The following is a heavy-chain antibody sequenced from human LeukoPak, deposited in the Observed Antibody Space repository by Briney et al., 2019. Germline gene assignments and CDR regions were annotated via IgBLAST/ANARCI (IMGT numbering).Heavy chain of an antibody. CDR1: GGSISSYY. V-gene: IGHV4-59*01. CDR3: ASQSYGTSVSY. J-gene: IGHJ4*02. CDR2: IFYSGGT. Sequence: PSENLSLTCTVSGGSISSYYWSWIRQPPGKGLEWLGYIFYSGGTKYNPSLWSRVTISIDTSKNQFSLRLNSVTAADTAVYYCASQSYGTSVSYWGQGTLVTVSS. D-gene: IGHD2-2*01.